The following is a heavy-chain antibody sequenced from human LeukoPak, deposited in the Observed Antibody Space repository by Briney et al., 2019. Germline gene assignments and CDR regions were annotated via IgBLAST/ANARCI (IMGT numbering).Heavy chain of an antibody. Sequence: GGSLRLSCVGSGLTFSTYGMHWVRQAPGKGLDWVAFIRYDGSIKYYADSVKGRFTISRDNSKNTLYLQMNSLRADDTAVFYCAKDTGYCGGDWRLPPTFNIWGQGTMVTVSS. V-gene: IGHV3-30*02. CDR2: IRYDGSIK. J-gene: IGHJ3*02. CDR3: AKDTGYCGGDWRLPPTFNI. CDR1: GLTFSTYG. D-gene: IGHD2-21*01.